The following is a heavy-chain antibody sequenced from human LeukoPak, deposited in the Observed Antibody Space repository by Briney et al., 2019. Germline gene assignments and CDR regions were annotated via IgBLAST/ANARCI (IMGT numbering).Heavy chain of an antibody. J-gene: IGHJ4*02. CDR2: ISWNSGSI. Sequence: GRSLRLSCAASGFTFDDYAMHWVRQAPGKGLEWVSGISWNSGSIGYADSVKGRFTISRDNAKNSLYLQMNSLRAEDTALYYCAKGYRIAVASSGFDYWGQGTLATVSS. CDR1: GFTFDDYA. CDR3: AKGYRIAVASSGFDY. V-gene: IGHV3-9*01. D-gene: IGHD6-19*01.